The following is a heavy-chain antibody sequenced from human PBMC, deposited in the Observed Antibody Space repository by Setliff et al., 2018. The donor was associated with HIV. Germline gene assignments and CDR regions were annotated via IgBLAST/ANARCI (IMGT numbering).Heavy chain of an antibody. CDR2: IIPFFHSQ. CDR1: GGTFSSYA. CDR3: ATRPVAGNVWKAHYYGMDV. V-gene: IGHV1-69*13. Sequence: SVKVSCKAFGGTFSSYAFSWVRVAPGQGLEWMGGIIPFFHSQNYAQRFQGRLTITADEFTTTAYMELGSLTPKDTAIYFCATRPVAGNVWKAHYYGMDVWGQGTTVTVSS. J-gene: IGHJ6*02. D-gene: IGHD6-19*01.